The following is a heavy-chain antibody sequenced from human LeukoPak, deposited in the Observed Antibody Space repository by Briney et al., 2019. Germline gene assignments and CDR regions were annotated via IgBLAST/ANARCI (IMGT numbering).Heavy chain of an antibody. J-gene: IGHJ6*02. D-gene: IGHD2-21*02. CDR1: GGTFSSYG. CDR2: IVPMFDTA. Sequence: GASVKVSCKASGGTFSSYGISWVRQAPGQGLEWMGGIVPMFDTANYVQRFQGRVTITADESARTAYMELSSLRSDDTAVYYCARGGRVVTLIGVGAKSFHYYDMDVWGQGTTVTVSS. V-gene: IGHV1-69*13. CDR3: ARGGRVVTLIGVGAKSFHYYDMDV.